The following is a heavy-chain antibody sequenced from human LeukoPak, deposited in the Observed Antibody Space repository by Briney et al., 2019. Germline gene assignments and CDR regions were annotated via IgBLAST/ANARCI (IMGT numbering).Heavy chain of an antibody. D-gene: IGHD3-9*01. CDR2: INWNGGST. J-gene: IGHJ5*02. Sequence: GGSLRLSCAASGFTFDDYGMSWVRQAPGKGLEWVSGINWNGGSTGYADSVKGRFTISRDNAKNSLYLQMNSLRAEDTALYHCTRGAPRGLGILYWFDPWGQGTLVTVSS. CDR3: TRGAPRGLGILYWFDP. CDR1: GFTFDDYG. V-gene: IGHV3-20*01.